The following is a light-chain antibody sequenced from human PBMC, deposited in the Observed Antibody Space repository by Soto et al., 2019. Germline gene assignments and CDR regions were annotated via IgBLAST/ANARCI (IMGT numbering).Light chain of an antibody. CDR3: QQSGNWPPYT. Sequence: EIVLPQSPATLSLSPGERATLSCRASQSVSSYLAWYQQKPGQAPRLLIYDASNRATGIPARFSGSGSGTDFTLTISSLEPEYFAVYYCQQSGNWPPYTFGQGTKLEIK. V-gene: IGKV3-11*01. J-gene: IGKJ2*01. CDR2: DAS. CDR1: QSVSSY.